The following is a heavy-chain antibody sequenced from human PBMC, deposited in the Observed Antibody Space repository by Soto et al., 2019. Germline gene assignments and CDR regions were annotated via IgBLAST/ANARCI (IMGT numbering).Heavy chain of an antibody. CDR1: GGTFSSSA. D-gene: IGHD5-12*01. J-gene: IGHJ4*02. V-gene: IGHV1-69*12. CDR3: AIYSGYDYKYFDY. CDR2: IIPVFDTT. Sequence: QVQLVQSGAELKKPGSAVKVSCKASGGTFSSSAISWVRQAPGQGLEWMGGIIPVFDTTNYAQKFQGRVTITADESTSTGYMELSRLRSEDTAVYYCAIYSGYDYKYFDYWGQGTLVTVSS.